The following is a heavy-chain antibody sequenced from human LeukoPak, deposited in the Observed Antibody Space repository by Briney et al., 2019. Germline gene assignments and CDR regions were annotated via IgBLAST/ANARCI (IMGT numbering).Heavy chain of an antibody. D-gene: IGHD3-3*01. CDR2: INPDSGDS. V-gene: IGHV1-2*02. Sequence: ASVKVSCKASGYTFTGYYIHWVRQAPGQGLEWMAWINPDSGDSYSAPKFQGRVTMTRDTSINTASMEVSWLTSDDTAVYYCATGVATAFTSWGQGTLVTVSS. CDR1: GYTFTGYY. CDR3: ATGVATAFTS. J-gene: IGHJ5*02.